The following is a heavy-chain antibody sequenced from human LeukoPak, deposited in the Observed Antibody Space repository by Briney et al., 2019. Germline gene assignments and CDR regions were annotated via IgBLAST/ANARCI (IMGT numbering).Heavy chain of an antibody. D-gene: IGHD3-10*01. CDR1: GFTFRSYA. Sequence: GGSLRLSCAASGFTFRSYAMSWVRQAPGKGLEWVSGISGSGDYTYYADSLKGRFTISRDNSKNTLYLQMNSLRAEDTALYYCAKDLTYYYGLGSSTNAFDIWGQGTMVTVSS. V-gene: IGHV3-23*01. CDR3: AKDLTYYYGLGSSTNAFDI. CDR2: ISGSGDYT. J-gene: IGHJ3*02.